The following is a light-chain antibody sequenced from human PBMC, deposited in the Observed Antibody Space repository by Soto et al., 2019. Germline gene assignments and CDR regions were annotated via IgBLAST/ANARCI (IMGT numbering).Light chain of an antibody. V-gene: IGLV1-40*01. CDR1: SSNIGATYD. CDR2: GNS. J-gene: IGLJ2*01. CDR3: QSYDNSRDVV. Sequence: QSVLTQPPSVSGAPGQRVTIPCIGSSSNIGATYDVHWYQHLPGTAPKLLIYGNSNRPSGVPDRFSGSKSGTSASLAITGLQAEDEADYYCQSYDNSRDVVFGGGTKLTVL.